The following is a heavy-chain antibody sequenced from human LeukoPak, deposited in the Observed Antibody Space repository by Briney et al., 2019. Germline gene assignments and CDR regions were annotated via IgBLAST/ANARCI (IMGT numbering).Heavy chain of an antibody. CDR1: GGTFSSYA. J-gene: IGHJ6*02. CDR3: AKDISSSWYIDGYYYYGMDV. CDR2: IIPIFGTA. Sequence: SVKVSCKASGGTFSSYAISWVRQAPGQGLEWMGGIIPIFGTANYAQKFQGRVTITADESTSTAYMELSSLRAEDTALYYCAKDISSSWYIDGYYYYGMDVWGQGTTVTVSS. V-gene: IGHV1-69*13. D-gene: IGHD6-13*01.